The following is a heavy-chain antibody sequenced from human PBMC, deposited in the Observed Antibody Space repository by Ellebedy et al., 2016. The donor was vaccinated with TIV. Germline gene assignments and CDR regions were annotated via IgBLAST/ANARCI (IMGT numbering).Heavy chain of an antibody. Sequence: PGGSLRLSCAGSGFTFSDYFMSWVRQAPGKGLEWISYIPASGTGIYYADSVKGRFTVARDNANKSLHLQMNNLRGDDTAVYYCGRAREPGTFAYYYYGMDVWGQGTTVTVSS. D-gene: IGHD1-7*01. CDR3: GRAREPGTFAYYYYGMDV. V-gene: IGHV3-11*01. CDR2: IPASGTGI. CDR1: GFTFSDYF. J-gene: IGHJ6*02.